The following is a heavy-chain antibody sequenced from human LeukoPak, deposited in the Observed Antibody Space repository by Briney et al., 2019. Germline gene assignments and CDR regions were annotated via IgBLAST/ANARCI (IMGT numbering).Heavy chain of an antibody. CDR3: ARDLDSSSWFDAFDI. J-gene: IGHJ3*02. V-gene: IGHV3-11*04. CDR2: ISSSGSTI. CDR1: GFTFSNYY. Sequence: GGSLRLSCAASGFTFSNYYMSWIRQAPGKGLEWVSYISSSGSTIYYADSVKGRFTISRDNAKNSLYLQMNSLRAEDTAVYYCARDLDSSSWFDAFDIWGQGTMVTVSS. D-gene: IGHD6-13*01.